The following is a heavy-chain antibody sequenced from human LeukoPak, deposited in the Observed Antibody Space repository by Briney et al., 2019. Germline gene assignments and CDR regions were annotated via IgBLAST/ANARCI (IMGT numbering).Heavy chain of an antibody. CDR2: INHSGST. CDR3: ASLDSSGYSNTFMDV. D-gene: IGHD3-22*01. V-gene: IGHV4-34*01. J-gene: IGHJ6*03. Sequence: SETLSLTCGVYGGSFSGYYWSWIRQPPGKGLEWIGEINHSGSTNYNPSLKSRVTISVDKSKNQFSLKLSSVTAADTAVYYCASLDSSGYSNTFMDVWGKGTTVTVSS. CDR1: GGSFSGYY.